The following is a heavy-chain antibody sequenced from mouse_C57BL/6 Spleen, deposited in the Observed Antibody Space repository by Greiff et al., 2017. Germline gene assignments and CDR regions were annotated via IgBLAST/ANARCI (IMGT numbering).Heavy chain of an antibody. CDR3: SLGPVFDY. CDR2: VRNKANNHAT. J-gene: IGHJ2*01. CDR1: GFSISDAW. Sequence: EVKVEESGGGLVQPAGTMKLTCAASGFSISDAWMDWVRHSPEKGLEWDAEVRNKANNHATYYAESVKGRFTIARDDSKSSVYLQMNSLRAEDTGIYDCSLGPVFDYWGQGTTLTVSS. V-gene: IGHV6-6*01. D-gene: IGHD4-1*01.